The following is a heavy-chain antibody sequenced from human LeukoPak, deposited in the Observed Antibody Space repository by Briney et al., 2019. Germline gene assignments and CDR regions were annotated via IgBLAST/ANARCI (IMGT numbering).Heavy chain of an antibody. D-gene: IGHD5-24*01. CDR3: ARGRWLQPPDEAFDI. V-gene: IGHV5-51*01. Sequence: GESLKISCKGSGYSFTSYWIGWVRQMPGKGLEWMGIIYPGDSDTRYSPSFQGQVTISADKSISTAYLQWSSLKASDTAMYYCARGRWLQPPDEAFDIWGQGTMVTVSS. J-gene: IGHJ3*02. CDR2: IYPGDSDT. CDR1: GYSFTSYW.